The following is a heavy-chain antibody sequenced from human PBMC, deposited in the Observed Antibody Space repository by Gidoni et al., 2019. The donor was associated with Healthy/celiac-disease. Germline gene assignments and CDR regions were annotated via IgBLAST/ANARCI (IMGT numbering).Heavy chain of an antibody. J-gene: IGHJ4*02. V-gene: IGHV3-33*01. Sequence: QVQLVESGGGVVQPGRSLRLSCAASGFTFRSHGMHWVRQAPGKGLEWVAVIWYDGSNKYYADSVKGRFTISRDNSKNTLYLQMNSLRAEDTAVYYCARAPYVWGSYRYGGLDYWGQGTLVTVSS. CDR2: IWYDGSNK. D-gene: IGHD3-16*02. CDR3: ARAPYVWGSYRYGGLDY. CDR1: GFTFRSHG.